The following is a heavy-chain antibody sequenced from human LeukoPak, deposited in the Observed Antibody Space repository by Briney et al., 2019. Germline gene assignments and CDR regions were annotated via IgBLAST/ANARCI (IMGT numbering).Heavy chain of an antibody. CDR3: ARHEYGDFWFDP. D-gene: IGHD4-17*01. V-gene: IGHV4-39*01. CDR2: IYYSGST. J-gene: IGHJ5*02. Sequence: WETLSLTCTVSGDSISSSSWYWGRIRQPPGKGLEWIGTIYYSGSTYYNASLKSRVTISVDTSKNQFSLKLTSVTAADTAVYYCARHEYGDFWFDPWGQGTLVTVSS. CDR1: GDSISSSSWY.